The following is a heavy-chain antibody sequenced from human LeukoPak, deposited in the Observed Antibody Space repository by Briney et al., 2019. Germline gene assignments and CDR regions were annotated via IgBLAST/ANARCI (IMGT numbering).Heavy chain of an antibody. CDR2: ISDDGRNK. CDR1: GFTISNYA. CDR3: AREDRSISIGDYPRVTGYGLDV. D-gene: IGHD4-17*01. V-gene: IGHV3-30*04. J-gene: IGHJ6*02. Sequence: PGGSLRLSCAASGFTISNYAIHWVRQAPGKGLEWVAIISDDGRNKYYADSVKGRFSISRDNSQGTLYLQMNSLRPGDTAVYYCAREDRSISIGDYPRVTGYGLDVWGQGTTVTVSS.